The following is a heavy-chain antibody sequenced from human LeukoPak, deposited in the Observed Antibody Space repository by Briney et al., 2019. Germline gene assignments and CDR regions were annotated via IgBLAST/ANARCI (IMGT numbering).Heavy chain of an antibody. J-gene: IGHJ4*02. CDR3: VGTIASRGSEY. CDR2: LPPDELGI. D-gene: IGHD6-6*01. Sequence: PGGSLRLSCAASGSTFTNYWMHWVRQAPGMGLVWVSRLPPDELGIIYAGSVKGRFTVSRDNAKNTVYLQMNNLRVDDTAMYYCVGTIASRGSEYWGQGALVTVSS. CDR1: GSTFTNYW. V-gene: IGHV3-74*01.